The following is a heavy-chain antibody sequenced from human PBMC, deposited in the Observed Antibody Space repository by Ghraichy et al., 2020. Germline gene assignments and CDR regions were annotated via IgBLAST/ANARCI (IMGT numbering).Heavy chain of an antibody. CDR3: ARARADYNWNYDLRGWRTYYFDY. J-gene: IGHJ4*02. CDR2: INAGNGNT. CDR1: GYTFTSYA. D-gene: IGHD1-7*01. V-gene: IGHV1-3*01. Sequence: ASVKVSCKASGYTFTSYAMHWVRQAPGQRLEWMGWINAGNGNTKYSQKFQGRVTITRDTSASTAYMELSSLRSEDTAVYYCARARADYNWNYDLRGWRTYYFDYWGQGTLVTVSS.